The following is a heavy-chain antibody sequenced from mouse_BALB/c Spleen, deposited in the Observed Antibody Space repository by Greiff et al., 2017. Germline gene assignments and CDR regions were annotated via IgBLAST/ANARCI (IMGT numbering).Heavy chain of an antibody. CDR2: IYPGNVNT. CDR3: ARSRRYDGNYYAMDY. D-gene: IGHD2-14*01. CDR1: GYTFTSYY. V-gene: IGHV1S56*01. J-gene: IGHJ4*01. Sequence: VQLQQSGPELVKPGASVRISCKASGYTFTSYYIHWVKQRPGQGLEWIGWIYPGNVNTKYNEKFKGKATLTADKSSSKASMQLSSLTSEDSAVLFCARSRRYDGNYYAMDYWGQGTSVTVSS.